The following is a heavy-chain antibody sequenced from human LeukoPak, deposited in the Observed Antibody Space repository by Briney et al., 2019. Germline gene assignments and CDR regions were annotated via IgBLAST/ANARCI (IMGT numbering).Heavy chain of an antibody. D-gene: IGHD3-22*01. V-gene: IGHV4-59*01. J-gene: IGHJ5*02. CDR2: IYYSGST. CDR1: GGSISSYY. Sequence: PETLSLTCTVSGGSISSYYWSWIRQPPGKGLEWIGYIYYSGSTNYNPSLKSRVTISVDTSKNQFSLKLSSVTAADTAVYYCARGRLLPNNWFDPWGQGTLVTVSS. CDR3: ARGRLLPNNWFDP.